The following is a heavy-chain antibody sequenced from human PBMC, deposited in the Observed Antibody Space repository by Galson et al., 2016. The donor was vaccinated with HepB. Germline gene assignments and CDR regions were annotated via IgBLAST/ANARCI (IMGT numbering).Heavy chain of an antibody. D-gene: IGHD3-3*01. Sequence: ETLSPTCTASGDSMTGYLWSWIRQPAGKGLEWTGRVLATGHTNYTPSLRSRFTMSADPSNNQFSLRLNSVSAADTAVYYCARHRKATDFWSAYPFDPWGQGTLVTVSS. J-gene: IGHJ5*02. CDR2: VLATGHT. CDR3: ARHRKATDFWSAYPFDP. V-gene: IGHV4-4*07. CDR1: GDSMTGYL.